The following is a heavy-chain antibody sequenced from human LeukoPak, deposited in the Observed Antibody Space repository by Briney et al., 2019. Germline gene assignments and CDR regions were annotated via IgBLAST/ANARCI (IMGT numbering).Heavy chain of an antibody. CDR2: IKQDGSEK. J-gene: IGHJ4*02. D-gene: IGHD1-26*01. Sequence: GGSLRLSCAASGFTFNSYWMSWVRQAPGKGLEWVANIKQDGSEKYYVDSVKGRFTISRDNAKNSLYLQMNSLRAEDTAVYYCARNYYVGATTRWGQGTLVTVSS. V-gene: IGHV3-7*01. CDR1: GFTFNSYW. CDR3: ARNYYVGATTR.